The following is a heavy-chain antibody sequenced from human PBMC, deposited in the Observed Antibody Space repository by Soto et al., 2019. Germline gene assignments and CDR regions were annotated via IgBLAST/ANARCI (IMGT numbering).Heavy chain of an antibody. CDR1: GYTFTSYY. CDR3: AAVWFGGLFAFDI. J-gene: IGHJ3*02. V-gene: IGHV1-46*01. CDR2: INPSGGST. Sequence: ASVKVSCTASGYTFTSYYMHWVRQAPGQGLEWMGIINPSGGSTSYAQKFQGRVTMTRDTSTSTVYMELSSLRSEDTAVYYCAAVWFGGLFAFDIWGQGTMVTVSS. D-gene: IGHD3-10*01.